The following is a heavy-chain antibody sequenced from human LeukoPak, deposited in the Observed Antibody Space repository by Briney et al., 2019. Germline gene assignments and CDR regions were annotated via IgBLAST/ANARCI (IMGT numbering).Heavy chain of an antibody. CDR1: GGSFSGYY. V-gene: IGHV4-34*01. CDR3: ARGVMVGATSNWFDP. Sequence: SETLSLICAVYGGSFSGYYWSWIRQSPGKGLEWIGEINHSGSTNYNPSLKSRVTISVDTSKNQFSLKLSSVTAADTAVYYCARGVMVGATSNWFDPWGQGTLVTVSS. D-gene: IGHD1-26*01. J-gene: IGHJ5*02. CDR2: INHSGST.